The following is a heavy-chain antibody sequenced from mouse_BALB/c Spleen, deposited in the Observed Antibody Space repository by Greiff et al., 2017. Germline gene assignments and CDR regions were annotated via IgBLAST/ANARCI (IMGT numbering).Heavy chain of an antibody. D-gene: IGHD2-3*01. Sequence: VQLQQPGAELVKPGASVKLSCKASGYTFTSYWMHWVKQRPGQGLEWIGEINPSNGRTNYNEKFKSKATLTVDKSSSTAYMQLSSLTSEDSAVYYCARSGGGLLFDYWGQGTTLTVSS. CDR3: ARSGGGLLFDY. CDR1: GYTFTSYW. V-gene: IGHV1S81*02. CDR2: INPSNGRT. J-gene: IGHJ2*01.